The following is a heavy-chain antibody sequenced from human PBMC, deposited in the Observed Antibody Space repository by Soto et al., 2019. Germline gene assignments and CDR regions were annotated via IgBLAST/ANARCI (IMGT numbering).Heavy chain of an antibody. CDR3: ARRTVTTDFDY. CDR1: GYTFTNSG. Sequence: ASVKVSCKASGYTFTNSGISWVRQAPGQGLEWMGWINPNSGGTNYAQKFQGWVTMTRDTSISTAYMELSRLRSDDTAVYYCARRTVTTDFDYWGQGTLVTSPQ. D-gene: IGHD4-17*01. J-gene: IGHJ4*02. V-gene: IGHV1-2*04. CDR2: INPNSGGT.